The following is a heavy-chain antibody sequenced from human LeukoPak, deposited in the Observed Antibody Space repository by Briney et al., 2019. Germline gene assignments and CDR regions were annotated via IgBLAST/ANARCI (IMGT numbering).Heavy chain of an antibody. D-gene: IGHD3-10*01. V-gene: IGHV1-18*01. J-gene: IGHJ4*02. Sequence: GASVKVSCKASGYTFTSYAMNWVRQAPGQGLEWMGWISVYNGNTNYAQKLQGRVTMTTDTSTSTAYMELRSLRSDDTALYYCARESYNSGSYYNDYWGQGTLVTVSS. CDR1: GYTFTSYA. CDR3: ARESYNSGSYYNDY. CDR2: ISVYNGNT.